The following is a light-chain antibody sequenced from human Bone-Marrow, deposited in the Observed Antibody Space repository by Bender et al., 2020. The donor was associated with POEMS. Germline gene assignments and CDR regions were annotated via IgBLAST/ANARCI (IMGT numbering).Light chain of an antibody. J-gene: IGLJ3*02. CDR2: EVR. V-gene: IGLV2-23*02. Sequence: QSALTQPASVSGSPGQSITISCTGTNSDVGSYNLVSWYQQHPGKAPKLLIYEVRKRPAGVSNRFSGSKSDNTASLTSSGLQAEDEADFYCCSYADNSVWVFGGGTKLTVL. CDR1: NSDVGSYNL. CDR3: CSYADNSVWV.